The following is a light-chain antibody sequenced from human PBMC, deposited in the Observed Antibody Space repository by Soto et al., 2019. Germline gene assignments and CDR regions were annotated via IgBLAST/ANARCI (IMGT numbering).Light chain of an antibody. CDR2: TNS. V-gene: IGLV1-44*01. J-gene: IGLJ1*01. Sequence: QSVLAQPPSASGTPGQRVTISCSVSSSNVGSNSVNWYQQLPGTAPKLLIYTNSQRPSGVPDRFSGSRSGTSASLAISGLRSEDEADYYCAAWDDSLHGYVFGGGTKVTVL. CDR3: AAWDDSLHGYV. CDR1: SSNVGSNS.